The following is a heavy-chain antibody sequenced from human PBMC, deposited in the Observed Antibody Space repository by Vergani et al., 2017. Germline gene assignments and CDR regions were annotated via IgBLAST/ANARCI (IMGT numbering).Heavy chain of an antibody. V-gene: IGHV4-34*01. CDR1: GGSFSGYY. J-gene: IGHJ6*03. CDR3: ARGRGYYYDCYMDV. CDR2: INHSGST. Sequence: QVQLQQWGAGLLKPSETLSLTCAVYGGSFSGYYWSWIRQPPGKGLEWIGEINHSGSTNYNPSLKSRVTISVDTSKNQFSLKLSSVTAADTAVYYCARGRGYYYDCYMDVWGKGTTVTVSS.